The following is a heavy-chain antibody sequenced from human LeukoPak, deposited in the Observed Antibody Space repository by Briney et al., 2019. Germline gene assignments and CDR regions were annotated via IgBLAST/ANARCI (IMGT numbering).Heavy chain of an antibody. J-gene: IGHJ5*01. CDR3: ARHSDSGYDMRARDWFDS. D-gene: IGHD5-12*01. V-gene: IGHV4-39*01. Sequence: SQTLSLTCTVSGGSISSISYYWGWIRQPPGKGLEWIGNIYYTGPTSYNPSFKSRVTISVDTSKKQFSLRLSSVTAANTAVYYCARHSDSGYDMRARDWFDSWGQGTLATVSS. CDR1: GGSISSISYY. CDR2: IYYTGPT.